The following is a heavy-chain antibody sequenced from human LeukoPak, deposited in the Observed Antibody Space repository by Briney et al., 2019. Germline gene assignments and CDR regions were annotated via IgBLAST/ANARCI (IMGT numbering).Heavy chain of an antibody. CDR1: GFPLSTSEVG. J-gene: IGHJ4*02. V-gene: IGHV2-5*02. CDR2: IYWDGDK. Sequence: SGPTLVXPTQTLTLTCTFSGFPLSTSEVGVGWIRQPPGKALEWLALIYWDGDKRYSPSLKSRLTITKDTSKNHVVLTMTNMDPVDTATYYCAHRRSGSYLNYWGQGILVTVSS. D-gene: IGHD3-3*01. CDR3: AHRRSGSYLNY.